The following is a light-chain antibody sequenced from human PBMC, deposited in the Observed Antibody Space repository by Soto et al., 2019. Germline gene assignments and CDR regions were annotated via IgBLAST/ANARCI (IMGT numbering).Light chain of an antibody. J-gene: IGLJ3*02. V-gene: IGLV2-14*01. CDR3: SSYTSSSTQV. Sequence: QSALTQPASVSGSPGQSITISCTGTSSDVGGYNYVSWYQQHPGKAPKLMIFEVSNQHSGVSNRFSGSKSGTTVSLTISGIQAEDEADYYCSSYTSSSTQVFGGWTQLAVL. CDR1: SSDVGGYNY. CDR2: EVS.